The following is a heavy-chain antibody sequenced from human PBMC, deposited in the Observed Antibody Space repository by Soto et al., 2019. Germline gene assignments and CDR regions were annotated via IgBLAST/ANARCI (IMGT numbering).Heavy chain of an antibody. J-gene: IGHJ5*02. CDR3: ARARLLLRFNWFDP. CDR2: IYYSGST. CDR1: GGSISSGDYY. Sequence: SETLSLTCTVSGGSISSGDYYWSWIRQPPGKGLEWIGYIYYSGSTYYNPSLKSRVTISVDTSKNQFSLKLSSVTAADTAVYYCARARLLLRFNWFDPWGQGTRVTVSS. V-gene: IGHV4-30-4*01. D-gene: IGHD4-17*01.